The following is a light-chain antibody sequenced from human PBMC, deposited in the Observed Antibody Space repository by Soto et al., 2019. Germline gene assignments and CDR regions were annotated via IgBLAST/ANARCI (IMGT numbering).Light chain of an antibody. Sequence: DIQMTQSRSTLSASVGDRVTITCRASQSISSWLAWYQQKPGKAPKLLIHKASSLESGVPSRFSGSGSGTEFILTINGLQPDDFATYFCQQFKSGTWTFGQGTKVDI. CDR2: KAS. J-gene: IGKJ1*01. CDR3: QQFKSGTWT. CDR1: QSISSW. V-gene: IGKV1-5*03.